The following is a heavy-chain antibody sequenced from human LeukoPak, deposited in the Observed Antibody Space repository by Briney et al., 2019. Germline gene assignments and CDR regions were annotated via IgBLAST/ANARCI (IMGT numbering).Heavy chain of an antibody. CDR1: AGSISSSNW. J-gene: IGHJ6*02. CDR2: IYLYGTT. V-gene: IGHV4-4*02. D-gene: IGHD1-26*01. CDR3: ARQKWEQQGRDYYFYGLDV. Sequence: PSETLSLTCAVSAGSISSSNWWSWVRQSPVKGLEWIGEIYLYGTTNYNPSLKSRVTMSVDRSKNQFSLKLSSVTAADTAVYYCARQKWEQQGRDYYFYGLDVWGPGTTATVSS.